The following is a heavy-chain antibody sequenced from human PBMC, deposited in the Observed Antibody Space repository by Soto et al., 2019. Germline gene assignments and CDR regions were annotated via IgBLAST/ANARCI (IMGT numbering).Heavy chain of an antibody. J-gene: IGHJ2*01. V-gene: IGHV4-31*03. CDR1: GGSINTGGFY. D-gene: IGHD7-27*01. Sequence: QVQLQESGPGLVKPSQTLSLTCTVSGGSINTGGFYWNWIRQHPGKGLEWIGYIYYTGTTYYTPYLRSRLTMTVDTSKNQFSLKLSSVTAADTAVYYCAREITGDWHFDLWGRGTLVTVSS. CDR2: IYYTGTT. CDR3: AREITGDWHFDL.